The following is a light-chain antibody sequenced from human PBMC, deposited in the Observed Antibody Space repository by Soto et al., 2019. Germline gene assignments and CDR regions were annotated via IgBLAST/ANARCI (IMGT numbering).Light chain of an antibody. CDR2: DAS. Sequence: DIELTQSPATLSLSPGDRASLSCWASQSISTYLAWYQQRPGQAPRHLIYDASSRAAGIPARFSGSGSGTDFTRTISSLEPEDFAIYYCQQRTSLTFGGGTKVDIK. J-gene: IGKJ4*01. CDR1: QSISTY. V-gene: IGKV3-11*01. CDR3: QQRTSLT.